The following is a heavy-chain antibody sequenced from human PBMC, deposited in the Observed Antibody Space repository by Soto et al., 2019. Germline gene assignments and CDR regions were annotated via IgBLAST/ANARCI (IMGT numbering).Heavy chain of an antibody. D-gene: IGHD1-1*01. Sequence: QVQLVESGGGVVQPGRSLRLSCAASGFTFSNYGMHWVRQAPGKGLEWVIVISYDGNVAYYADSVKGRFTISRDNSKNTLYLQMNSLRTEEAAMYYCAKEGPITNWYVDYWGQGTLVTVSS. J-gene: IGHJ4*02. CDR2: ISYDGNVA. CDR3: AKEGPITNWYVDY. CDR1: GFTFSNYG. V-gene: IGHV3-30*18.